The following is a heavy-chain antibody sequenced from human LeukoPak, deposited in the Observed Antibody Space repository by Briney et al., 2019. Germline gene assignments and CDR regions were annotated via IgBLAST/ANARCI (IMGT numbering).Heavy chain of an antibody. CDR2: INSSGST. Sequence: PSETLSLTCTVSGGSISSYYWTWIRQPAGKGLEWIGRINSSGSTNYNPSLKSRVAMSVDTSKNQFSLKLSSVTAADTAVYYCARGLGSSWYWFDSWGQGTLVNVSS. D-gene: IGHD6-13*01. CDR1: GGSISSYY. J-gene: IGHJ5*01. CDR3: ARGLGSSWYWFDS. V-gene: IGHV4-4*07.